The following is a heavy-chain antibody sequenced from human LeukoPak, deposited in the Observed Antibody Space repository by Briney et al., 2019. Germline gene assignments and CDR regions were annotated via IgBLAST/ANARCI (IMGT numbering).Heavy chain of an antibody. Sequence: PSETLSLTCAVSGGSISSGGYPWGWIRQPPGKGLEWIGYIYHSGSTYYNPSLKSRVTISVDRSKNQFSLKLSSVTAADTAVYYCARGLPWFDPWGQGTLVTVSS. J-gene: IGHJ5*02. CDR2: IYHSGST. CDR3: ARGLPWFDP. V-gene: IGHV4-30-2*01. CDR1: GGSISSGGYP.